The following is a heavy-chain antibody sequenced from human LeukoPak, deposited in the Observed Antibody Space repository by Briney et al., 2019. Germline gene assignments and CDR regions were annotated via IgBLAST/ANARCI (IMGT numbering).Heavy chain of an antibody. Sequence: ASVKVSCKASGYTFTSYDINWVRQATGQGLGWMGWMNPNSGNTGYAQKFQGRVTMTRNTSISTAYMELSSLRSEDTAVYYCARLSHGSGSYHNYWGQGTLVTVSS. D-gene: IGHD3-10*01. CDR2: MNPNSGNT. CDR1: GYTFTSYD. CDR3: ARLSHGSGSYHNY. J-gene: IGHJ4*02. V-gene: IGHV1-8*01.